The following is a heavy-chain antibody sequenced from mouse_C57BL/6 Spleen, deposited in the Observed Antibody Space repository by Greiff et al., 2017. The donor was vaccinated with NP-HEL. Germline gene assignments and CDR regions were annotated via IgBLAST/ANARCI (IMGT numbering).Heavy chain of an antibody. CDR2: IDPNSGGT. CDR1: GYTFTSYW. Sequence: VKLQQPGAELVKPGASVMLSCKASGYTFTSYWMHWVKQRPGRGLEWIGRIDPNSGGTKYNEKFKSKATLTVDKPSSTAYMQLSSLTSEDSAVYYCARSYYGSSSYWYFDVWGTGTTVTVSS. CDR3: ARSYYGSSSYWYFDV. D-gene: IGHD1-1*01. V-gene: IGHV1-72*01. J-gene: IGHJ1*03.